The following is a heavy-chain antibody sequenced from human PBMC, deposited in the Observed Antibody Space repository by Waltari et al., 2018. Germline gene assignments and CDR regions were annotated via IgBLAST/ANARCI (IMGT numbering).Heavy chain of an antibody. Sequence: QVQLQQWGAGLLKPSETLSLTCAVYGGSFSGYYWSWIRQPPGKGLEWIGEINHSGSTNYNPSRKSRVTISVDTSKNQCSLKLSSVTAADTAVYYCARVSAKAAAGSRNYYYYGMDVWGQGTTVTVSS. CDR2: INHSGST. V-gene: IGHV4-34*01. CDR1: GGSFSGYY. J-gene: IGHJ6*02. CDR3: ARVSAKAAAGSRNYYYYGMDV. D-gene: IGHD6-13*01.